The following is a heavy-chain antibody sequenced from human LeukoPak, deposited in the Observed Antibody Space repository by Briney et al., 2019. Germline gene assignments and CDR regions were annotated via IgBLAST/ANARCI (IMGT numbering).Heavy chain of an antibody. CDR2: IKKDGSDK. J-gene: IGHJ4*02. D-gene: IGHD3-10*01. V-gene: IGHV3-7*03. CDR3: ARDSLIQYGSGSYWGFDY. Sequence: QPGGSLILSCVASGFMFSNYWMSWVRQVPGKGPEWVADIKKDGSDKHYVGSVKGRFTISRDNAKNSLYLQMNNLRAEDTAVYYCARDSLIQYGSGSYWGFDYWGQGSLVTASS. CDR1: GFMFSNYW.